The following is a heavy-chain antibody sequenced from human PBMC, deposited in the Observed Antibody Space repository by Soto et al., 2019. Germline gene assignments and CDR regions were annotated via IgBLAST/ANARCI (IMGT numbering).Heavy chain of an antibody. CDR3: AREGPPDIAWFDP. J-gene: IGHJ5*02. CDR1: GGTFSIYT. Sequence: QVQLVQSGAEVKKPGSSWKVSCKASGGTFSIYTISWVRQAPGQGLEWMGGSANSAQKFQGRLTVTADESTSTVYLELSSLTSEDTAVYYCAREGPPDIAWFDPWGQGTLVSVSS. D-gene: IGHD2-15*01. CDR2: SA. V-gene: IGHV1-69*01.